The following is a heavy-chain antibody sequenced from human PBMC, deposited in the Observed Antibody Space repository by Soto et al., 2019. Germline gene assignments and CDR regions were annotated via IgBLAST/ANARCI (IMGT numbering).Heavy chain of an antibody. D-gene: IGHD2-8*01. CDR1: GYTFVSFG. V-gene: IGHV1-18*01. J-gene: IGHJ3*02. CDR2: ISPYNGDT. CDR3: ARDQTKWLRDASDI. Sequence: QVQLVQSGAEVKKPGASVKVSCKASGYTFVSFGINWVRQAPGQGLEWSGRISPYNGDTSYAEKFRGRVAMTTDTSSSTVYLELRSLRSDDTSVYYCARDQTKWLRDASDIWGQGSMVTVSS.